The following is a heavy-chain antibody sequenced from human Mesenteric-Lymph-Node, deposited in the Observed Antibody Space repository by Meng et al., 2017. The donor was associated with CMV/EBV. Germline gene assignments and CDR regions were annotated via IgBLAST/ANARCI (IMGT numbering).Heavy chain of an antibody. CDR1: GFTLSNYA. CDR2: ISDDGSNK. CDR3: AKGYCSSTSCYTDYGMDV. V-gene: IGHV3-30-3*01. D-gene: IGHD2-2*02. Sequence: GGSLRLSCAASGFTLSNYALHWVRQVSGKGLEWVALISDDGSNKFYADSVKGRFTISRDNSKNTLYLQMNSLRAEDTAVYYCAKGYCSSTSCYTDYGMDVWGQGTTVTVSS. J-gene: IGHJ6*02.